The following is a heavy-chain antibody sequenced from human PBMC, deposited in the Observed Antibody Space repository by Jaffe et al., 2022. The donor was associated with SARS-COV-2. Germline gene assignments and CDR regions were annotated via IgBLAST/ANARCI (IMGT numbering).Heavy chain of an antibody. Sequence: QVQLVQSGAEVRKPGASVKVSCKTSGYTFTTYAIHWVRRAPGQRPEWMGWINAANGNTEYSQRFQGRVTFTRDTSATTAYMELSSLRSEDTAIYYCAGDSLAADGQFFDYWGQGTLVTVSS. V-gene: IGHV1-3*01. CDR3: AGDSLAADGQFFDY. D-gene: IGHD6-13*01. CDR1: GYTFTTYA. J-gene: IGHJ4*02. CDR2: INAANGNT.